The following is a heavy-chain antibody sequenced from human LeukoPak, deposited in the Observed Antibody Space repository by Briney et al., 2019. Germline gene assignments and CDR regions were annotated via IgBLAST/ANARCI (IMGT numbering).Heavy chain of an antibody. D-gene: IGHD5-12*01. CDR3: ASATLGGYDGGFDY. CDR1: GYTFTSYG. J-gene: IGHJ4*02. CDR2: ISAYNGNT. Sequence: ASVKVSCKASGYTFTSYGISWVRQAPGQGLEWMGWISAYNGNTNYAQKLQGRVTMTTDTSTSTAYMELRSLRSEDTAVYYCASATLGGYDGGFDYWGQGTLVTVSS. V-gene: IGHV1-18*01.